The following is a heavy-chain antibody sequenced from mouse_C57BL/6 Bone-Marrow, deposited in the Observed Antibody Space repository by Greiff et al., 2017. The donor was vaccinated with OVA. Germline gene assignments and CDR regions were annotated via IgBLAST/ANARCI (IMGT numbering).Heavy chain of an antibody. D-gene: IGHD6-1*01. Sequence: QVQLQQPGAELVKPGASVKMSCKASGYTFTSYWITWVKPRPGQGLAWIGDIYPGSGSPNYNEEFKINATLTVDTSSSTADMQLRSQTAEDSAVYYCARGRLCLWYFDVWGTGTTVTVSS. CDR2: IYPGSGSP. V-gene: IGHV1-55*01. CDR3: ARGRLCLWYFDV. CDR1: GYTFTSYW. J-gene: IGHJ1*03.